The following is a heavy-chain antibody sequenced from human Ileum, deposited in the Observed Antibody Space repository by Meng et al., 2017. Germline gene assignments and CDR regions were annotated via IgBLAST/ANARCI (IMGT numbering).Heavy chain of an antibody. CDR2: IGGGGGTT. V-gene: IGHV3-23*01. Sequence: EVQLLESGGDLVQPGGSLRLSCAASGFTFSNYAMTWVRQAPGKGLEWVSTIGGGGGTTWYADSVKGRFTISRDNSKNTLYLQMNSLRAEDTAVYYCAKSGQFDSWGQGTLVTVSS. J-gene: IGHJ4*02. CDR3: AKSGQFDS. D-gene: IGHD2-8*02. CDR1: GFTFSNYA.